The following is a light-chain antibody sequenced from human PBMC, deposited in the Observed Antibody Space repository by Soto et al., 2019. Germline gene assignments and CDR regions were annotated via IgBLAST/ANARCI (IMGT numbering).Light chain of an antibody. Sequence: EFVLTQSPGTLSLSPGERATLSCRASQTVRNNYLAWYQQKPGQAPRLLIYDASSRATGIPDRFSGGGSGTDFTLTISRLETEHFAVYYCQQFSSYPLTFGGGTKVDI. CDR1: QTVRNNY. CDR3: QQFSSYPLT. J-gene: IGKJ4*01. V-gene: IGKV3-20*01. CDR2: DAS.